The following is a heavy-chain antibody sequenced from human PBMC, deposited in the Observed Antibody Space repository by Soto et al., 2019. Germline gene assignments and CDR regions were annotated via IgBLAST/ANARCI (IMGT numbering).Heavy chain of an antibody. Sequence: WASVEVSCKXSGYTFTGYYMHWVRQAPGQGLEWMGWINPNSGGTNYAQKFQGRVTMTRDTSISTAYMELSRLRSDDTAVYYCARHYDFWSGYSFFNNWFDPWGQGTLVTVSS. CDR1: GYTFTGYY. J-gene: IGHJ5*02. CDR3: ARHYDFWSGYSFFNNWFDP. D-gene: IGHD3-3*01. V-gene: IGHV1-2*02. CDR2: INPNSGGT.